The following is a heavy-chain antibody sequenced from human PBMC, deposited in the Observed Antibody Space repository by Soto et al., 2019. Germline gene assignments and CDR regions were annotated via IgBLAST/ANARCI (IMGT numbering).Heavy chain of an antibody. CDR2: ISWNSDNI. J-gene: IGHJ4*02. CDR3: AKESRPATLTTWGPNDY. Sequence: QLVESGGGLVQPGRSLRLSCAASGFTFDDYAMHWVRQAPGKGLEWVSSISWNSDNIGYADSVKGRFAVSRDNAKNSLFLQMNSLRAEDTAFYYCAKESRPATLTTWGPNDYWGQGTLVTLSS. V-gene: IGHV3-9*01. D-gene: IGHD2-15*01. CDR1: GFTFDDYA.